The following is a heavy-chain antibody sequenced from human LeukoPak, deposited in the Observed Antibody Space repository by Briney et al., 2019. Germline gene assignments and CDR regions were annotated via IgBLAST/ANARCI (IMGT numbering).Heavy chain of an antibody. D-gene: IGHD3-10*01. V-gene: IGHV3-7*01. CDR3: AKVAKYYYGSETYYFFEQ. CDR1: GFTFTTYW. Sequence: QSGGSLRLSCAASGFTFTTYWMSWVRQAPGKGLEWVANIKQDGTEKYYVDSVKGRFTISRDNARNSLELQMNSLRVEDTAVYYCAKVAKYYYGSETYYFFEQWGQGTPVTASS. J-gene: IGHJ4*02. CDR2: IKQDGTEK.